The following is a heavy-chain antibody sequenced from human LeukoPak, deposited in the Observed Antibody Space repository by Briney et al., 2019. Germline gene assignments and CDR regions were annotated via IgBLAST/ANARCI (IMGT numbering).Heavy chain of an antibody. CDR3: ARVSSCFDY. V-gene: IGHV1-69*13. Sequence: SVKVSCKASGYTFTSYYMHWVRQAPGQGLEWMGGIIPIFGTANYAQKFQGRVTITADESTSTAYMELSSLRSEDTAVYYCARVSSCFDYWGQGTLVTVSS. CDR1: GYTFTSYY. J-gene: IGHJ4*02. CDR2: IIPIFGTA.